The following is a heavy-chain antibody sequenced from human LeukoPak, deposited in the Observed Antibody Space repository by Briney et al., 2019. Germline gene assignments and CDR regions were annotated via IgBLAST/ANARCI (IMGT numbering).Heavy chain of an antibody. CDR3: ARLALDTAAYYFDY. V-gene: IGHV5-51*01. J-gene: IGHJ4*02. Sequence: PGESLKISCKGSGYSFTDYWIGWVRPTPGKGLEWMGIIDPGDSDTRYSPSFQGQVTISADKSISTAYLQWSSLKASDTAMYYCARLALDTAAYYFDYWGQGTLVTVSS. D-gene: IGHD5-18*01. CDR1: GYSFTDYW. CDR2: IDPGDSDT.